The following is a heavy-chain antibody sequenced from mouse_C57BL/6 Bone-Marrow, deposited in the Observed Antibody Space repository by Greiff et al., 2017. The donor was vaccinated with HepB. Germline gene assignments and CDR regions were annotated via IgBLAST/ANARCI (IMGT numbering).Heavy chain of an antibody. J-gene: IGHJ2*01. V-gene: IGHV5-4*03. CDR2: ISDGGSYT. Sequence: EVKLMESGGGLVKPGGSLKLSCAASGFTFSSYAMSWVRQTPEKRLEWVATISDGGSYTYYPDNVKGRFTISRDNAKNHLYLQMSHLKSEDTAMYYYARRELLFDYWGQGTTLTVSS. CDR3: ARRELLFDY. CDR1: GFTFSSYA.